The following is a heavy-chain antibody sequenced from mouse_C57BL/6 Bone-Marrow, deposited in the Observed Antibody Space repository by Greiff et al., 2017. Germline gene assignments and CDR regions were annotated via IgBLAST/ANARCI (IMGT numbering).Heavy chain of an antibody. Sequence: EVQRVESGGGLVQPKGSLKLSCAASGFTFNTYAMHWVRQAPGQGLEWVARIRRKSSNYASYYAVSVKDRFTISRDDSQSMLYLKMNNLKTEDTAMYYCVRENDYDGYWYFDVWGTGTTVTVSS. D-gene: IGHD2-4*01. CDR2: IRRKSSNYAS. CDR1: GFTFNTYA. V-gene: IGHV10-3*01. CDR3: VRENDYDGYWYFDV. J-gene: IGHJ1*03.